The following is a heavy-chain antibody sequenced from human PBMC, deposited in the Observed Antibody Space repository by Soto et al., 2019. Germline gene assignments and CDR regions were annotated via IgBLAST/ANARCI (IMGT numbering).Heavy chain of an antibody. D-gene: IGHD3-10*01. Sequence: QSQLLQSVAEVKKPGASVKVSCKTSGYPFSNRGITWVRQGPGQGFEWMGWISVYTGTTNYAQKFQGRVTMTTDTTERTAYLELRCLRVDDSAVYFCARETMLRGVYDYWGQGTRVIVSS. CDR1: GYPFSNRG. V-gene: IGHV1-18*01. CDR2: ISVYTGTT. J-gene: IGHJ4*02. CDR3: ARETMLRGVYDY.